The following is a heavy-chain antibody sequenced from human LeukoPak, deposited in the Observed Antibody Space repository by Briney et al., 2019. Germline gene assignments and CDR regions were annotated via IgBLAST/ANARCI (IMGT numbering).Heavy chain of an antibody. V-gene: IGHV1-2*02. Sequence: ASVKVSCKASGYTFTGHYMHWVRQAPGQGLEWMGWINPNSGGTNYAQKFQGRVTMTRDTSISTAYMELSRLRSDDTAVYYCAQSYIVGATIVYWGQGTLVTVSS. D-gene: IGHD1-26*01. CDR3: AQSYIVGATIVY. J-gene: IGHJ4*02. CDR2: INPNSGGT. CDR1: GYTFTGHY.